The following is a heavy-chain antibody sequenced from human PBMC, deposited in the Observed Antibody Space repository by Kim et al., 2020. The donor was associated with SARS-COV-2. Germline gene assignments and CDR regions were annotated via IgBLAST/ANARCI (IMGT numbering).Heavy chain of an antibody. V-gene: IGHV4-34*01. D-gene: IGHD5-18*01. CDR3: ARGVRGYSYGYFDY. J-gene: IGHJ4*02. Sequence: TPSLNGRVTQSVDTSKNQFSLKLSSVAAADTAVYYCARGVRGYSYGYFDYWGQGTLVTVSS.